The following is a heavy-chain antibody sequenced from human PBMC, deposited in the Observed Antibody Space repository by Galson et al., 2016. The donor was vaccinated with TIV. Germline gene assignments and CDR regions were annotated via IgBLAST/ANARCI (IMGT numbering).Heavy chain of an antibody. D-gene: IGHD3-10*01. CDR1: GDSVSSDSAA. V-gene: IGHV6-1*01. CDR3: ARAAGRNGATCHATCESFDF. CDR2: TYYRSRCYY. J-gene: IGHJ3*01. Sequence: CAISGDSVSSDSAAWNWVRQSPSRGLEWLGRTYYRSRCYYDCAVSVKSRITIESDTSKNQFSLQLNSVTSEDTAVYYCARAAGRNGATCHATCESFDFWGQGTKVTVSS.